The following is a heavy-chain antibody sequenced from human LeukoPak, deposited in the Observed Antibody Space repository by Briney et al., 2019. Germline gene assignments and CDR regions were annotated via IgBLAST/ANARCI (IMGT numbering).Heavy chain of an antibody. Sequence: SETLSLTCTVSGGSISTSYWSWIRQPPGKGLEWIGYIYYSGSTDYNPSLKSRVTISVDTSKNQFSLKLTSVTAADTAVYYCARAPYYYDNSGYFRFDYWGQGTLVTVSS. J-gene: IGHJ4*02. V-gene: IGHV4-59*01. CDR2: IYYSGST. CDR1: GGSISTSY. CDR3: ARAPYYYDNSGYFRFDY. D-gene: IGHD3-22*01.